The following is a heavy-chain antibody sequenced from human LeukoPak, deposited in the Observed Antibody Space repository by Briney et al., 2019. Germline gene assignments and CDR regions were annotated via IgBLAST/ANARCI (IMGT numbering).Heavy chain of an antibody. CDR1: GYTFTSYG. V-gene: IGHV1-18*01. D-gene: IGHD6-19*01. J-gene: IGHJ6*03. CDR3: ARVGSGWYREDYYYMDV. Sequence: ASVKVSCKASGYTFTSYGISWVRQAPGQGLEWMGWISAYNGNTNYAQKLQGRVTMTTDTSTSTAYMELRSPRSDDTAVYYCARVGSGWYREDYYYMDVWGKGTTVTISS. CDR2: ISAYNGNT.